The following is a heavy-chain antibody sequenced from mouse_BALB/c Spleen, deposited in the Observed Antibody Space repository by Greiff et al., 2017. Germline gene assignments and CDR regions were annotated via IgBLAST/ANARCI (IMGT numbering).Heavy chain of an antibody. D-gene: IGHD2-14*01. CDR1: GYTFTEYI. Sequence: VQLQQSGAGLVKPGASVKLSCKASGYTFTEYIIHWVKQRSGQGLEWIGWFYPGSGSIKYNEKFKDKATLTADKSSSTVYMELSRLTSEDSAVYFGARHENRYDAGYAMDYWGQGTSVTVSS. CDR2: FYPGSGSI. J-gene: IGHJ4*01. CDR3: ARHENRYDAGYAMDY. V-gene: IGHV1-62-2*01.